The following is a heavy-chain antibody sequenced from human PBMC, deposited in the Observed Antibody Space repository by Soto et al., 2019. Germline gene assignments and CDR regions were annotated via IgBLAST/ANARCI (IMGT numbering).Heavy chain of an antibody. D-gene: IGHD2-15*01. J-gene: IGHJ3*02. V-gene: IGHV1-69*02. CDR2: IIPILGIA. CDR3: ATRGSRAGAFDI. CDR1: GGTFSSYT. Sequence: SVKVSCKASGGTFSSYTISWVRQAPGQGLEWMGRIIPILGIANYAQKFQGRVTMTEDTSTDTAYMELSSLRSEDTAVYYCATRGSRAGAFDIWGQGTMVTVSS.